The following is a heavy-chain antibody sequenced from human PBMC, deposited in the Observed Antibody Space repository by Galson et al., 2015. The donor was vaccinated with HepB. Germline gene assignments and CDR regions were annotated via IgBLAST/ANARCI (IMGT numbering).Heavy chain of an antibody. J-gene: IGHJ5*02. CDR1: GFTFSSYW. Sequence: SLRLSCAASGFTFSSYWMHWVRHSPGKGLVCVSRIDPDGSSTSYADSVKGRFTISRDNAKNTLYLQMNSLRSEDTAVYYCARGVYSSGWYVDYNNWFDPWGQGTLVTVSS. CDR3: ARGVYSSGWYVDYNNWFDP. V-gene: IGHV3-74*01. CDR2: IDPDGSST. D-gene: IGHD6-19*01.